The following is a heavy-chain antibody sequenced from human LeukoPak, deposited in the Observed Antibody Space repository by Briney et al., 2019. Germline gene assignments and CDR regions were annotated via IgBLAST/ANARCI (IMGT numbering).Heavy chain of an antibody. Sequence: GGSLRLSCAASGFTFSSYEMNWVRQAPGKGLEWVSYISSSGSTIYYADSVKGRFTISRDNAKNSLYLQMNSLRAEDTAVYYCARDLYYYDSSGSNGYWGQGTLVTVSS. CDR2: ISSSGSTI. J-gene: IGHJ4*02. D-gene: IGHD3-22*01. CDR3: ARDLYYYDSSGSNGY. V-gene: IGHV3-48*03. CDR1: GFTFSSYE.